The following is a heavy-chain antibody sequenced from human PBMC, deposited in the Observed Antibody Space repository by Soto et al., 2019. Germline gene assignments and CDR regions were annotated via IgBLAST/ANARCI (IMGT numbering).Heavy chain of an antibody. Sequence: EVQLVESGGGLVQPGGSLRLSCAASGLTVSSNYMSWVRQAPGKGLEWVSLIYSGGSTYYADSVRGRFTISRDNSKNTLYLQMNSLRAEDTAVYYCVRDFYYYGSGTMGGYYDYWGQGTLVTVSS. V-gene: IGHV3-66*01. CDR2: IYSGGST. D-gene: IGHD3-10*01. J-gene: IGHJ4*02. CDR3: VRDFYYYGSGTMGGYYDY. CDR1: GLTVSSNY.